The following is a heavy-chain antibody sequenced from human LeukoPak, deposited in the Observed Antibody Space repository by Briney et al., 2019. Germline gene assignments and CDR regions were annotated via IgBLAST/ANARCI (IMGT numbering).Heavy chain of an antibody. Sequence: ASVKVSCKASGYTFTGYYMHWVRQAPGQGLEWMGWINPNSGGTNYAQKFQGRVTMTRDTSISTAYMELSRLRSDDTAVYYCARTKLLWFGGRQAYYFDYWGQGTLVTVSS. D-gene: IGHD3-10*01. CDR3: ARTKLLWFGGRQAYYFDY. J-gene: IGHJ4*02. CDR2: INPNSGGT. CDR1: GYTFTGYY. V-gene: IGHV1-2*02.